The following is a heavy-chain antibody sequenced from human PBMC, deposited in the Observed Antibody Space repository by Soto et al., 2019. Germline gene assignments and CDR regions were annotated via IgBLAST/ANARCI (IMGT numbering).Heavy chain of an antibody. D-gene: IGHD2-21*01. CDR3: AKGSRVWTPDY. J-gene: IGHJ4*02. V-gene: IGHV3-74*01. Sequence: PGGSVRLSCAASGFIFISDWRNWIRQIPGKGLEWVSRINSDASHTYYADSVKGRFTISRDNAKNTLHLELTSLRSEDTAVYYCAKGSRVWTPDYWCQGTLVTVSS. CDR1: GFIFISDW. CDR2: INSDASHT.